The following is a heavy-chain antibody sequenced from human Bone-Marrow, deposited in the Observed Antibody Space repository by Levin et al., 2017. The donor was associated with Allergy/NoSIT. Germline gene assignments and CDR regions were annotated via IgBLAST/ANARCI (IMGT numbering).Heavy chain of an antibody. CDR3: TSRVDSWSGPDY. V-gene: IGHV3-73*01. D-gene: IGHD3-3*01. J-gene: IGHJ4*02. CDR1: GITFSGSA. CDR2: IRSKANSYAT. Sequence: PGGSLRLSCAASGITFSGSAMHWVRQASGKGLEWVGRIRSKANSYATTYIESVKGRFTISRDDSENTAYLQMNSLKAEDTAVYYCTSRVDSWSGPDYWGLGTLVTVSS.